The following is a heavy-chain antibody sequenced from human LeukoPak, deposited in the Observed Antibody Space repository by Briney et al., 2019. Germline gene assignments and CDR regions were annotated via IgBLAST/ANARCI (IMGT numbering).Heavy chain of an antibody. D-gene: IGHD2-21*01. Sequence: SETLSVTCDVSGYSISSGYYWGWIRQPPGKGLEWIGSIYHSGSTYYNPSLKSRVTISVDTSKNQFSLKLRSVTAADTALYYCARWDSEVWSQDAFDLWAERTRVTVSS. V-gene: IGHV4-38-2*01. CDR2: IYHSGST. CDR1: GYSISSGYY. CDR3: ARWDSEVWSQDAFDL. J-gene: IGHJ3*01.